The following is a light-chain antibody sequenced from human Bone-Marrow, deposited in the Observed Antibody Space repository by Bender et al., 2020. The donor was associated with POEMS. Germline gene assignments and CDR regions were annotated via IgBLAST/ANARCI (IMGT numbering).Light chain of an antibody. CDR2: SSH. Sequence: QSVLTQPPSAYGTPGQRVTISCSGGSSNIGAHAVNWYQNLPGTAPKLRIYSSHRRPSQVPDRFSGSGSGTSASLAISGLQSEDEADYYCAVWDDSLNGWVFGGGTKLTVL. V-gene: IGLV1-44*01. CDR1: SSNIGAHA. J-gene: IGLJ3*02. CDR3: AVWDDSLNGWV.